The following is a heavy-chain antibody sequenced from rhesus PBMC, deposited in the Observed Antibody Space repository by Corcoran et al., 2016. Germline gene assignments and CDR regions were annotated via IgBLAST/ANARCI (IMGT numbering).Heavy chain of an antibody. J-gene: IGHJ2*01. Sequence: QVQLQESGPGRVKPSETLSLTCAVSGGSFSRNYWSWIRQPPGNGLAWLGRISGSGGSTDYNPSLKSRVTISTDTSKNQFSLKLSSVTAADTAVYYCARGPAYGNYVAYWYFDLWGPGTPITISS. CDR3: ARGPAYGNYVAYWYFDL. D-gene: IGHD4-35*01. CDR1: GGSFSRNY. CDR2: ISGSGGST. V-gene: IGHV4-173*01.